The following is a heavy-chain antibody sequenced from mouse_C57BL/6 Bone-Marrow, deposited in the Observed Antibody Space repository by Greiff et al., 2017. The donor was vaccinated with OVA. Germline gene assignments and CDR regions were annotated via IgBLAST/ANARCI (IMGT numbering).Heavy chain of an antibody. Sequence: EVMLVESGGDLVKPGGSLKLSCAASGFTFSSYGMSWVRQTPDKRLEWVATISSGGSYTYYPDSVKGRFTISRDNAKNTLYLQMSSLKSEDTAMYYCARRGLRSPFAYWGQGTLVTVSA. D-gene: IGHD2-4*01. CDR3: ARRGLRSPFAY. V-gene: IGHV5-6*02. J-gene: IGHJ3*01. CDR1: GFTFSSYG. CDR2: ISSGGSYT.